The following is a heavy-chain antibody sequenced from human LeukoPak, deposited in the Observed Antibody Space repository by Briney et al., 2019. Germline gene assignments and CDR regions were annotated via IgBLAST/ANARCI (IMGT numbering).Heavy chain of an antibody. D-gene: IGHD4-23*01. J-gene: IGHJ3*02. Sequence: GGSLRLSCAASGFTFSSYSMNWVRQAPGKGLEWGSSISSSSSYIYYADSVKGRFTISRDNAKNSLYLQMNSLRAEDTAVYYCAGYGGNEPLDAFDIWGQGTMVTVSS. CDR3: AGYGGNEPLDAFDI. CDR2: ISSSSSYI. CDR1: GFTFSSYS. V-gene: IGHV3-21*01.